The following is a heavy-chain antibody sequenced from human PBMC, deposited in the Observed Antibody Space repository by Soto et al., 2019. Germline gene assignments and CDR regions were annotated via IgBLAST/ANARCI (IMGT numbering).Heavy chain of an antibody. D-gene: IGHD6-6*01. Sequence: EVQLLESGGGLVQPGGSLRLSCAASGFTFSSYAMSWVRQAPGKGLEWVSAISGSGGSTYYADSVKGRFTISRDNSKNTLYLQMNSLRAEDTAVYYCAGRAAARVRRTDYYYYYGMDVWGQGTTVTVSS. CDR2: ISGSGGST. J-gene: IGHJ6*02. CDR1: GFTFSSYA. V-gene: IGHV3-23*01. CDR3: AGRAAARVRRTDYYYYYGMDV.